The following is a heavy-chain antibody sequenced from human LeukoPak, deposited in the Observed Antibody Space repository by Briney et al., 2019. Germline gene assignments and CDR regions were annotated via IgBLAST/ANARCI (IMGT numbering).Heavy chain of an antibody. V-gene: IGHV1-69*05. Sequence: SVKVSCTASGGTFSSYAISWLRQAPGQGLEWMGGIIPIFSTANYAQKFQGRVTITTDESTSTAYMELSSLRSEDTAVYYCARGLEVVPAAIHDAFDIWGQGTMVTVSS. CDR1: GGTFSSYA. J-gene: IGHJ3*02. CDR2: IIPIFSTA. D-gene: IGHD2-2*01. CDR3: ARGLEVVPAAIHDAFDI.